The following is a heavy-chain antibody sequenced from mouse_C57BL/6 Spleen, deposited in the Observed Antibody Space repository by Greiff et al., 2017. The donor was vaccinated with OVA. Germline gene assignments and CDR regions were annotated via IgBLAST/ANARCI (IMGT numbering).Heavy chain of an antibody. CDR2: IRSKSSNYAT. CDR1: GFTFNTYA. D-gene: IGHD1-1*01. Sequence: EVKLMESGGGLVQPKGSLKLSCAASGFTFNTYAMHWVRQAPGKGLEWVARIRSKSSNYATYYADSGKDRFTISRDDSQSMLYLKMNNLKTGDTAKDSCVRVRDGSSDLYYDAMDYWGQGTSVTVSA. J-gene: IGHJ4*01. CDR3: VRVRDGSSDLYYDAMDY. V-gene: IGHV10-3*01.